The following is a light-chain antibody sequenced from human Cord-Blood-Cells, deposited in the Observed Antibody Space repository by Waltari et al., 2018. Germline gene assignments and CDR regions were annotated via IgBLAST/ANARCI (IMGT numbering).Light chain of an antibody. J-gene: IGLJ3*02. V-gene: IGLV2-11*01. CDR3: CSYAGSYTWV. CDR2: DVS. CDR1: SRDGGGYNY. Sequence: QSALTQPRSVSGSPGPSVTIPCPGSSRDGGGYNYVAWYQQPPGKAPKLMIYDVSKRPSGVPDRFSGSKSGNTASLTISGLQAEDEADYYCCSYAGSYTWVFGGGTKLTVL.